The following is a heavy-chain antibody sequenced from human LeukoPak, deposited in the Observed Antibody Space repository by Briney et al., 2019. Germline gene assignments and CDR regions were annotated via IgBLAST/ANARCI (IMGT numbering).Heavy chain of an antibody. Sequence: SETLSLTCTVSGGSISGYYWSWIRQPPGKGLEWIGEISHSGSTNYNPSLKSRVTISVDTSKNQFSLKLSSVTAADTAVYYCARGGVEDSSSWYTYWGQGTLVTVSS. V-gene: IGHV4-34*01. CDR3: ARGGVEDSSSWYTY. J-gene: IGHJ4*02. D-gene: IGHD6-13*01. CDR2: ISHSGST. CDR1: GGSISGYY.